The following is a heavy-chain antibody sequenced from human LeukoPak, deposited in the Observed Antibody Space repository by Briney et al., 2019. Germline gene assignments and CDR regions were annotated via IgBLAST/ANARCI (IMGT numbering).Heavy chain of an antibody. V-gene: IGHV1-69*06. CDR1: GGTFSSYA. CDR3: ARVMVRGVSSWFDP. Sequence: SVKVSCKASGGTFSSYAISWVRQAPGQGLEWMGGIIPIFGTANYAQKFQGRVTITADKSTSTAYMELSSLRSEDTAVYYCARVMVRGVSSWFDPWGQGTLVTVSS. J-gene: IGHJ5*02. D-gene: IGHD3-10*01. CDR2: IIPIFGTA.